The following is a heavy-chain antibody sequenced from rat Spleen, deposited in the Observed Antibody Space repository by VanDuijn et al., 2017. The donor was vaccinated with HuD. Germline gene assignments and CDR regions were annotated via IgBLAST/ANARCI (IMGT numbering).Heavy chain of an antibody. J-gene: IGHJ4*01. D-gene: IGHD4-3*01. CDR2: IWAGGGT. CDR1: GFSLPRYH. Sequence: QVQLNESGPGVVQPSQTLSLTCTVSGFSLPRYHVSWVRQPPGKSLVWMGTIWAGGGTNYNSAVKSRLSISRDTSKNQVLLKMNSLQPEDTGTYYCARHLREASGVMDAWGQGASVTVSS. CDR3: ARHLREASGVMDA. V-gene: IGHV2-72*01.